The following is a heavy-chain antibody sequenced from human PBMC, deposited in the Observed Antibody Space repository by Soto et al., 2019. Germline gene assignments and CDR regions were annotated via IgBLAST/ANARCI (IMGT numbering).Heavy chain of an antibody. V-gene: IGHV4-34*01. J-gene: IGHJ5*02. CDR3: ARPTYYDFWSGYYTGSWFDP. CDR1: GGSFSGYY. Sequence: PSETLSLTCAVYGGSFSGYYWSWIRQPPGKGLEWIGEINHSGSTNYNPSLKSRVTISVDTSKNQFSLKLSSVTAADTAVYYCARPTYYDFWSGYYTGSWFDPWRQGTLVTVSS. D-gene: IGHD3-3*01. CDR2: INHSGST.